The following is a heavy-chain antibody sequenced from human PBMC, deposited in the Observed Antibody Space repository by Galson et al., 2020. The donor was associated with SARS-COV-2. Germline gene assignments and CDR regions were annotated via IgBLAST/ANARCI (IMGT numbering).Heavy chain of an antibody. D-gene: IGHD3-22*01. V-gene: IGHV4-34*01. CDR2: INHSGST. Sequence: ETSETLSLTCAVYGGSFSGYYWSWFRQPPGKGLEWIGEINHSGSTNYNPSLKSRVTISVDTSKNQFSLKLSSVTAADTAVYYCARVPSGWLLLSFDYWGQGTLVTVSS. CDR3: ARVPSGWLLLSFDY. CDR1: GGSFSGYY. J-gene: IGHJ4*02.